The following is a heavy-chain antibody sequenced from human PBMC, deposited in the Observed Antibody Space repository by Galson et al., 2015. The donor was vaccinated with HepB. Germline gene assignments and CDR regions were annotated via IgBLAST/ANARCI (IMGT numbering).Heavy chain of an antibody. Sequence: SLRLSCAASGFTFSDYYMSWIRQAPGKGLEWVSYISSSSSYTNYADSVKGRFTISRDNAKNSLYPQMNSLRAEDTAVYYCARAWLANAFDIWGQGTMVTVSS. D-gene: IGHD3-22*01. CDR2: ISSSSSYT. CDR1: GFTFSDYY. J-gene: IGHJ3*02. V-gene: IGHV3-11*06. CDR3: ARAWLANAFDI.